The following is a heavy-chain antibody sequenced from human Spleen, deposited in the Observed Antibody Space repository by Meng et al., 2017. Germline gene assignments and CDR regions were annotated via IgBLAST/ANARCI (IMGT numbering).Heavy chain of an antibody. D-gene: IGHD3-3*01. CDR3: ARRRLYDFWSGSTPFDY. CDR2: INHSGAT. Sequence: QVQLQQWGAGLLKPSETLSLTVGVYGGSFSDYSWSWIRQPPGKGLEWIGEINHSGATNYNPSLKSRVTISVDTSKNQFSLKLNSVTAADTAIYYCARRRLYDFWSGSTPFDYWGQGTLVTVSS. J-gene: IGHJ4*02. V-gene: IGHV4-34*01. CDR1: GGSFSDYS.